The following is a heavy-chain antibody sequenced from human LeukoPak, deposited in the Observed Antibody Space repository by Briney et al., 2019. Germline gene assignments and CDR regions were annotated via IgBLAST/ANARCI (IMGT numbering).Heavy chain of an antibody. CDR2: ISYDGSNK. D-gene: IGHD6-19*01. CDR3: AKDHGIAVAGNVY. J-gene: IGHJ4*02. V-gene: IGHV3-30*18. CDR1: GFTFSSYG. Sequence: GGSLRLSCAASGFTFSSYGMHWVRQAPGKGLEWVAVISYDGSNKYYADSGKGRFTISRDNSKNTLYLQMNSLRAEDTAVYYCAKDHGIAVAGNVYWGQGTLVTVSS.